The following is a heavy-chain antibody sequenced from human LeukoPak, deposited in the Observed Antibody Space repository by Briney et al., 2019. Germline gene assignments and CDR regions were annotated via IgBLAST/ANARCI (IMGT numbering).Heavy chain of an antibody. CDR1: GFTFSSYA. D-gene: IGHD3-22*01. Sequence: GGSLRLSCAASGFTFSSYAMSWVRQAPGKGLERVSGISGSGDNTYYADSVRGRFTISRDNSKNTLYVQVNSLGTEDTAAYYCAKGSYYDSSGSFYFDYWGQGTLVTVSS. V-gene: IGHV3-23*01. CDR2: ISGSGDNT. CDR3: AKGSYYDSSGSFYFDY. J-gene: IGHJ4*02.